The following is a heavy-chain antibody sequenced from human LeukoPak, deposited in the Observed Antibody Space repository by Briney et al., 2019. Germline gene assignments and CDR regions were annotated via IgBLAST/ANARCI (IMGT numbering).Heavy chain of an antibody. CDR3: VRGRRSYGFDH. CDR2: LGSGGDT. Sequence: GGSLRLSCAASGFSFNNYDMHWVRQAPGKGLEWVSGLGSGGDTYYPDSVRGRFTISKETAKNSLYLQMAGLRDDDTAVYYCVRGRRSYGFDHWGQGTQVIVSS. V-gene: IGHV3-13*01. CDR1: GFSFNNYD. J-gene: IGHJ4*02. D-gene: IGHD3-16*01.